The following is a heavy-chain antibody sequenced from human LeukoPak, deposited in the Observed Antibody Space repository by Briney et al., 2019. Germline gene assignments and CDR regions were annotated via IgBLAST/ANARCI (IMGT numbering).Heavy chain of an antibody. CDR3: AKSGRSSIKNPPDY. Sequence: GGSLRLSCAASGFTFSSYAMSWVRQAPGKGLEWVSAISGSGGSTYYADSVKGRFTISRDNSKNTLYLQMNSLRAEDTAVYYCAKSGRSSIKNPPDYWGQGTLVTVSS. D-gene: IGHD6-13*01. V-gene: IGHV3-23*01. J-gene: IGHJ4*02. CDR2: ISGSGGST. CDR1: GFTFSSYA.